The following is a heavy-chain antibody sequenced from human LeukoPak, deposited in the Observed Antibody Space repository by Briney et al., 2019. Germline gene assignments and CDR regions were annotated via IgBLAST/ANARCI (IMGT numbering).Heavy chain of an antibody. CDR2: ISYDGSNK. V-gene: IGHV3-30*03. J-gene: IGHJ6*03. D-gene: IGHD5-24*01. CDR3: ARDLERWLQPYYYYYMDV. CDR1: GFTFSSYG. Sequence: QSGGSLRLSCAASGFTFSSYGMHWVRQAPGKGLEWVAVISYDGSNKSYADSVKGRFTISRDNSKNTLYLQMNSLRAEDTAVYYCARDLERWLQPYYYYYMDVWGKGTTVTVSS.